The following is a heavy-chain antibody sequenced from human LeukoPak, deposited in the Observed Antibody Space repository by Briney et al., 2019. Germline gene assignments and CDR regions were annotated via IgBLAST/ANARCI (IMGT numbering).Heavy chain of an antibody. CDR3: ARSGSYHNWFDP. CDR1: GFSLSNARMG. D-gene: IGHD1-26*01. CDR2: IFSNDEK. V-gene: IGHV2-26*01. Sequence: SGPTLLKPTATLTLTCTVSGFSLSNARMGVSWIRQPPGKALEWLSHIFSNDEKSYSTSLKSRLTISKDTSKSQVVLTMTNMDPVDTATYYCARSGSYHNWFDPWGQGTLVTVSS. J-gene: IGHJ5*02.